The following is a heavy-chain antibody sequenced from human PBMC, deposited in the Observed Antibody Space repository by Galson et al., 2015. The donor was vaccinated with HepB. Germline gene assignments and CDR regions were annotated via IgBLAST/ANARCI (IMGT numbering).Heavy chain of an antibody. J-gene: IGHJ4*02. CDR3: AGSIAAAGPLGY. D-gene: IGHD6-13*01. CDR2: ISYDGSNK. Sequence: SLRLSCAASGFTFSSYAMHWVRQAPGKGLEWVAVISYDGSNKYYADSVKGRFTISRDNSKNTLYLQMNSLRAEDTAVYYCAGSIAAAGPLGYWGQGTLVTVSS. V-gene: IGHV3-30*04. CDR1: GFTFSSYA.